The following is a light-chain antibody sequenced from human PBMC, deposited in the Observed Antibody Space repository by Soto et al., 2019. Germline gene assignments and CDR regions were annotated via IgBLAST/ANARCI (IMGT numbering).Light chain of an antibody. CDR1: QSISSW. CDR2: DAS. J-gene: IGKJ4*01. V-gene: IGKV1-5*01. CDR3: QQYKSYST. Sequence: DIQMTQCLSTLFASVGDRVTITCRASQSISSWLAWYQQKPGKAPKLLIYDASSLESGVPSRFSGSGSGTEFTLTISSLQPDDFATYYCQQYKSYSTFGGGTKMDIK.